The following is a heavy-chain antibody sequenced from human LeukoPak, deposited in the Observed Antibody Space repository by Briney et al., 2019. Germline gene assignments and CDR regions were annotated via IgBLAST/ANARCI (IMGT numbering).Heavy chain of an antibody. CDR1: GFTFSSYG. D-gene: IGHD4-17*01. V-gene: IGHV3-30*02. Sequence: GGSLRLSCAASGFTFSSYGMHWVRQAPGKGLEWVAFIRYDGSYKYYADSVKGRFTISRDNSKNTLFLQMNSLRAEDTAVYYCARSPVFYGDCYFDYWGQGTLVTVSS. CDR3: ARSPVFYGDCYFDY. J-gene: IGHJ4*02. CDR2: IRYDGSYK.